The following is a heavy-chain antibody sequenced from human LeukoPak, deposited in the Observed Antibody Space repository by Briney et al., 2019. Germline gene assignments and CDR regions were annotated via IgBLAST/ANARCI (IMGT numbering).Heavy chain of an antibody. V-gene: IGHV3-21*01. J-gene: IGHJ4*02. CDR3: ATGDSYGSYFDY. D-gene: IGHD5-18*01. CDR2: ISSSSSYM. CDR1: GFTFSSYS. Sequence: GGSLRLSCAASGFTFSSYSMNWVRQAPGKGLEWVSSISSSSSYMYYADSVKGRFTISRDNAKNSLYLQMNSLRAEDTAVYYCATGDSYGSYFDYWGQGTLVTVSS.